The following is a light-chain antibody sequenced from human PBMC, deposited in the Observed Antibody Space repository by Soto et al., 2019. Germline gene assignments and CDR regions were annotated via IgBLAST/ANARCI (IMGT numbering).Light chain of an antibody. J-gene: IGKJ1*01. Sequence: IQLTQSPSYMSTSICGRITITCRASQGIRDDLDWYQQKPGKAPKLLIFAASNLPTGVPSRFTGSGSGTDFTLTISGLQPEDSASYFCLQDHNYFWTFGQGTKVDI. CDR1: QGIRDD. CDR3: LQDHNYFWT. CDR2: AAS. V-gene: IGKV1-6*02.